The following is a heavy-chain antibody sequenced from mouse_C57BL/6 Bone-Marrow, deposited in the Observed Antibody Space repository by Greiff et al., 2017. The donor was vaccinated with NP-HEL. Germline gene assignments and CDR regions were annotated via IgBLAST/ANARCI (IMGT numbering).Heavy chain of an antibody. Sequence: VQLQQPGAELVKPGASVKLSCKASGYTFTSYWMHWVKQRPGQGLEWIGMIHPNSGSTNYNEKFKSKATLTVDKSSSTAYMQLSSLTSEDSAVYYCARRDGYAYFDVWGTGTTVTVSS. CDR3: ARRDGYAYFDV. J-gene: IGHJ1*03. CDR2: IHPNSGST. D-gene: IGHD2-2*01. CDR1: GYTFTSYW. V-gene: IGHV1-64*01.